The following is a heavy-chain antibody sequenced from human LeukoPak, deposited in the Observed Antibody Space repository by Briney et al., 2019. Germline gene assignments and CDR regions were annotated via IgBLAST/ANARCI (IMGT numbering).Heavy chain of an antibody. V-gene: IGHV1-2*06. CDR2: INPNNGGT. CDR3: AGEDNSSGYRPFDI. J-gene: IGHJ3*02. D-gene: IGHD3-22*01. Sequence: ASVTVSCTASGYTFTGYYIHWVRQAPGQGLEWMGRINPNNGGTNYAQKFQGRVTMTRDMSMSTAYMELSRLRSDDTAVYYCAGEDNSSGYRPFDIWGQGTMVTVPS. CDR1: GYTFTGYY.